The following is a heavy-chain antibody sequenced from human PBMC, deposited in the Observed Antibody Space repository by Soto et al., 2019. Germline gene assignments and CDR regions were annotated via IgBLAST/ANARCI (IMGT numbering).Heavy chain of an antibody. CDR1: GYTFTSYG. J-gene: IGHJ5*02. Sequence: GVSVKVSCKASGYTFTSYGISWVRQAPGQGLEWMGWISAYNGNTNYAQKLQGRVTMTTDTSTSTAYMELRSLRSDDTAVYYCARAPGYSSGWYSFPRFDPRGQGTLVTVSS. CDR2: ISAYNGNT. CDR3: ARAPGYSSGWYSFPRFDP. D-gene: IGHD6-19*01. V-gene: IGHV1-18*01.